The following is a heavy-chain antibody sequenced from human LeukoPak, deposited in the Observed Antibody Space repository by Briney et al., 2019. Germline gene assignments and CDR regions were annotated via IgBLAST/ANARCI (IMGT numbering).Heavy chain of an antibody. CDR2: INPDSGFT. V-gene: IGHV1-2*02. CDR3: APTAEAYTSWWKV. J-gene: IGHJ4*02. D-gene: IGHD3-16*01. CDR1: GYKFTDDY. Sequence: ASVKVSCKASGYKFTDDYMHWVRQAPGQGLEFWGWINPDSGFTNYAQKFKGRVTMTRDTSISTAYLEVRSLTSDDTAVYYCAPTAEAYTSWWKVWGQGTLVTVSS.